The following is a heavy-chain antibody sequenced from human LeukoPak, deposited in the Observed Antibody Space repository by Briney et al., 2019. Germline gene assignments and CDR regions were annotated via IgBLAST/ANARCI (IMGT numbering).Heavy chain of an antibody. V-gene: IGHV3-33*01. CDR1: GFTFSDYT. CDR3: AREGPTTAVGSGAPDI. J-gene: IGHJ3*02. Sequence: GGSLRLSCPASGFTFSDYTMQWLRQAPGKGLEWVAVIWHDGTYISYGDSVRGRFTISRDNSKNTLYLQMNSLRAEDTAVYYCAREGPTTAVGSGAPDIWGIGTMVTVSS. D-gene: IGHD6-13*01. CDR2: IWHDGTYI.